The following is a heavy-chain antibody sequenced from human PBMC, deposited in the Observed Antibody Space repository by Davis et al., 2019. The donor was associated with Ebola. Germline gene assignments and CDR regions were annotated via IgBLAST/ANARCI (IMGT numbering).Heavy chain of an antibody. CDR2: ISDSGGST. CDR1: GFTFSSYA. CDR3: ASLVLTDVWGMDV. D-gene: IGHD3-9*01. V-gene: IGHV3-23*01. Sequence: GESLRISCAASGFTFSSYAMSWVRQAPGKGLEWVSAISDSGGSTYYADSVKGRFTISRDNSKNTLYLQMNSLRAEDTAVYYCASLVLTDVWGMDVWGQGTTVTVSS. J-gene: IGHJ6*02.